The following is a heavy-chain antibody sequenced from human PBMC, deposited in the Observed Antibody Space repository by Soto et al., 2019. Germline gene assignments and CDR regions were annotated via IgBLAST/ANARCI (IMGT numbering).Heavy chain of an antibody. CDR2: MNPNSGNT. CDR1: GYTFTSYD. CDR3: ARGARYCSGGSCYALDV. D-gene: IGHD2-15*01. J-gene: IGHJ6*02. Sequence: QVQLVQSGAEVKKPGASVKVSCKASGYTFTSYDINWVRQATGQGLEWMGWMNPNSGNTGYAQKFQGRVTMTRNTSISTAYMELSSMRSEDTAVYYCARGARYCSGGSCYALDVWGQGTTVPVSS. V-gene: IGHV1-8*01.